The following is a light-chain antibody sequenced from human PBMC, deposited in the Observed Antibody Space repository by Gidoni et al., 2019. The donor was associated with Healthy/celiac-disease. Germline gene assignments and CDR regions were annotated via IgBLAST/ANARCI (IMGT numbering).Light chain of an antibody. V-gene: IGLV1-40*01. Sequence: QSVLTQPPSVSGAPGQRVTISCTGSSSNIGAGYDVHWYQQRPGPAPKLLIYGNSNRPSGVPDRFSGSKSGTSASLAITGLQAEDEADYYCQSYDSSLSGSGVFGGGTKLTVL. CDR2: GNS. CDR3: QSYDSSLSGSGV. CDR1: SSNIGAGYD. J-gene: IGLJ2*01.